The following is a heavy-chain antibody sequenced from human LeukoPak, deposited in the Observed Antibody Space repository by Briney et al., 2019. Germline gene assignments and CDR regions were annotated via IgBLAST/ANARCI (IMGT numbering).Heavy chain of an antibody. D-gene: IGHD3-22*01. CDR1: GYTFTGYY. CDR2: INPNSGGT. Sequence: GASVKVSCKASGYTFTGYYMHWVRQAPGQGLEWMGWINPNSGGTNYAQKFQGRVTMTRDTSISTAYMELSRLRSDDTAVYYCVSYYYDSSGYYYGEGEAFDIWGQGTMVTVSS. J-gene: IGHJ3*02. V-gene: IGHV1-2*02. CDR3: VSYYYDSSGYYYGEGEAFDI.